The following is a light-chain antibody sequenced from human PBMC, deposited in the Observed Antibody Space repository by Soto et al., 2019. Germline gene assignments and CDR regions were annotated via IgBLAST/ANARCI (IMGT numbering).Light chain of an antibody. CDR1: QSVSSY. CDR3: QHYNSYSEA. Sequence: EIVLAHSQATLSLSPGERDNLXNRASQSVSSYLAWYQQKPGQAPRLLIYGASNRATGIPARFSGSGSGTDFTLTISSLEPEDFATYYCQHYNSYSEAFGQGTKVDI. CDR2: GAS. J-gene: IGKJ1*01. V-gene: IGKV3-11*01.